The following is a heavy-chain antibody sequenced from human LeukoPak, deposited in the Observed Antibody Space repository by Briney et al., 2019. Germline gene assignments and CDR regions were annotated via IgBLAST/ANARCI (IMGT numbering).Heavy chain of an antibody. CDR2: ISAYNGNT. CDR1: GYTFTSYG. Sequence: GASVKVSCKASGYTFTSYGISWVRQAPGQGLEWMGWISAYNGNTNYAQKLQGRVTMTTDTSTSTAYMELRSLRSDDTAVYYCARDREWLRPFDAFDIWGQGTMVTVSS. J-gene: IGHJ3*02. D-gene: IGHD5-12*01. V-gene: IGHV1-18*01. CDR3: ARDREWLRPFDAFDI.